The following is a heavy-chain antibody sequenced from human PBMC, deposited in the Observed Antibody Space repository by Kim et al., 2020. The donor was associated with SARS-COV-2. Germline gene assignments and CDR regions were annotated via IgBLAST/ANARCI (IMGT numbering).Heavy chain of an antibody. Sequence: KGRFTISRDNAKNSLYLQMSSLRAEDTAVYYCARGRGYDILTGYTYGMDVWGQGTTVTVSS. CDR3: ARGRGYDILTGYTYGMDV. J-gene: IGHJ6*02. D-gene: IGHD3-9*01. V-gene: IGHV3-11*06.